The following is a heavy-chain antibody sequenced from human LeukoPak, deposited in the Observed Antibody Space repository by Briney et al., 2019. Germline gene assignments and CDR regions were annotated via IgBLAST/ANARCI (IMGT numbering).Heavy chain of an antibody. CDR2: IKQDGSEK. D-gene: IGHD5-18*01. CDR3: ARDPSRGYTYGYGDY. V-gene: IGHV3-7*01. CDR1: GFTFSNAW. Sequence: PGGSLRLSCAASGFTFSNAWMNWFRQPPGKGLEWVANIKQDGSEKYYVDSVKGRFTISRDNAKKSLYLQMNSLRAEDTGVYYCARDPSRGYTYGYGDYWGQGILVTVSS. J-gene: IGHJ4*02.